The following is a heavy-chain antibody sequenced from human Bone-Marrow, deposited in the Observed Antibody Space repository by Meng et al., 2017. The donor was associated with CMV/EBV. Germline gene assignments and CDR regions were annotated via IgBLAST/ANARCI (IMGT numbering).Heavy chain of an antibody. CDR2: INHSGST. D-gene: IGHD3-3*01. CDR1: GGSFSGYY. V-gene: IGHV4-34*01. CDR3: ARDRKDFWSGYYTGRDYYYGMDV. Sequence: SETLSLTCAVYGGSFSGYYWSWIRQPPGKGLEWIGEINHSGSTNYNPSLKSRVTISVDTSKNQFSLKLSSVTAADTAVYYCARDRKDFWSGYYTGRDYYYGMDVWGQGTTVTVSS. J-gene: IGHJ6*02.